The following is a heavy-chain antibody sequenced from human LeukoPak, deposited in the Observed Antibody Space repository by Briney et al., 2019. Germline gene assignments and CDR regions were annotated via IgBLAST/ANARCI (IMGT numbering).Heavy chain of an antibody. Sequence: GGSLRLSCAASGFTFSSYSMNWVRQAPGKGLEWVSSISSSSSSYIYYADSVKGRFTISRDNAKNSLYLQMNSLRAEDTAVYYCARDRGGWTTVVTRKLDYYFDYWGQGTLVTVSS. D-gene: IGHD4-23*01. V-gene: IGHV3-21*01. J-gene: IGHJ4*02. CDR2: ISSSSSSYI. CDR1: GFTFSSYS. CDR3: ARDRGGWTTVVTRKLDYYFDY.